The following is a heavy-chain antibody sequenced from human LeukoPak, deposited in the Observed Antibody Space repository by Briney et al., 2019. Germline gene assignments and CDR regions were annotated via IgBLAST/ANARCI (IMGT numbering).Heavy chain of an antibody. D-gene: IGHD3-22*01. V-gene: IGHV3-30*04. J-gene: IGHJ4*02. CDR3: ARDHYDSNFDY. CDR2: ISYDGSNK. CDR1: GFTFCSYA. Sequence: PGGSLRLSCAASGFTFCSYAMHWVRQAPGKGLEWVAVISYDGSNKYYADSVKGRFTISRDNSKDTLYLQMNSLRAEDTAVYYCARDHYDSNFDYWGQGTLVTVSS.